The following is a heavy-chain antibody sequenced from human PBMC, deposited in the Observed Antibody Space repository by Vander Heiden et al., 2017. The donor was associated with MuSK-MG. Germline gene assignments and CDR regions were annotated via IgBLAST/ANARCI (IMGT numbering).Heavy chain of an antibody. CDR3: AKSQWLGAEYFQY. Sequence: QVQLVESGGGVVPPGRSLRLSCAASGFTFSSYGMHWVRQAPGKGLEWVAVIWDDGSNKYYTDSVKGRFTISRDNSKNTLYLQMNSLRAEDTAVYYCAKSQWLGAEYFQYWGQGTLVTVSS. V-gene: IGHV3-33*06. D-gene: IGHD6-19*01. J-gene: IGHJ1*01. CDR2: IWDDGSNK. CDR1: GFTFSSYG.